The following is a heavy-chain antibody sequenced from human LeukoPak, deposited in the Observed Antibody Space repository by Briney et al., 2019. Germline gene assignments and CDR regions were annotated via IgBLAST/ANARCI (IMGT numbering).Heavy chain of an antibody. V-gene: IGHV4-61*02. Sequence: PSETLSLTCTVSGGSISSGSYYWRWIRQPAGKVLEWIGRIYRRGSTNYNPSLKSRVALSGDTFKNQSSLRLGSVTAADTAVYSCARGGGAAPFDYWGLGTQVTVSS. CDR3: ARGGGAAPFDY. CDR2: IYRRGST. D-gene: IGHD5-12*01. CDR1: GGSISSGSYY. J-gene: IGHJ4*02.